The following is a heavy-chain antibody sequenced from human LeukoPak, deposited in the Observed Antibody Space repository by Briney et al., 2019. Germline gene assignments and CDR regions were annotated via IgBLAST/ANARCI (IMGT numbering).Heavy chain of an antibody. V-gene: IGHV3-48*04. J-gene: IGHJ3*02. CDR3: ARDPTSSASPTDGFDI. Sequence: GGSLRLSCAASGFTFSSYSMNWVRRAPGKGLEWVSYISSSGSPIYYADSVKGRFTISRDNAKNSLYLQMNSLRAEDTAVYYCARDPTSSASPTDGFDIWGQGTMVTVSS. CDR2: ISSSGSPI. CDR1: GFTFSSYS. D-gene: IGHD6-19*01.